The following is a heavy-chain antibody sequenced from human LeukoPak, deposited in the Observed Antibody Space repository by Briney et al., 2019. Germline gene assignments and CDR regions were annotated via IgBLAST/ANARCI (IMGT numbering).Heavy chain of an antibody. CDR3: ARELPQWLVHAFDI. CDR2: IKQDGSEK. V-gene: IGHV3-7*01. J-gene: IGHJ3*02. Sequence: GGSLRLSCAASGLTFSRYWMTWFRQAPGKGLEWVANIKQDGSEKYYVDSVKGRFTISRDNAKNSLYLQMNSLRAEDTAVYYCARELPQWLVHAFDIWGQGTMVTVSS. D-gene: IGHD6-19*01. CDR1: GLTFSRYW.